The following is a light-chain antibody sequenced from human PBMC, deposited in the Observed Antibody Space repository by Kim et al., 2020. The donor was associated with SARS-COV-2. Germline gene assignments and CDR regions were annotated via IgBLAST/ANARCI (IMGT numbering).Light chain of an antibody. CDR1: RSNIGNRP. V-gene: IGLV1-44*01. CDR2: YTN. J-gene: IGLJ2*01. CDR3: STWDDSLNGVV. Sequence: QSALTQPPSASGTPGQSITISCSGGRSNIGNRPVNWYQQLPAAAPKLLIYYTNQRPSGVPGRFSGSKSGTSASLDISGLRSEDEADYYCSTWDDSLNGVVFGGGTRLTVL.